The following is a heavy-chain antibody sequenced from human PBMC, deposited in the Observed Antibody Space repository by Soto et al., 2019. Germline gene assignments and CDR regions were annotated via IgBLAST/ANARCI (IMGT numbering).Heavy chain of an antibody. CDR2: INHSGIT. J-gene: IGHJ6*02. D-gene: IGHD3-3*01. V-gene: IGHV4-34*01. CDR3: ARGRLEWLLLGYGVDV. CDR1: GGSFSDYY. Sequence: GTLSLTCAVYGGSFSDYYGTGIRQSPGKGLEWIGEINHSGITYYNPSLKSRVSISVDTSKNQFSLELRSVTAADTAMYYCARGRLEWLLLGYGVDVWGQGTPVTVSS.